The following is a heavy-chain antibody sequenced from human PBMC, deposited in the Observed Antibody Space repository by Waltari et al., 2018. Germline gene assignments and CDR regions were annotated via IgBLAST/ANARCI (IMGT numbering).Heavy chain of an antibody. CDR3: AKDNTAVLRLLEWCFDY. V-gene: IGHV3-30*02. CDR1: GFTFSSSG. J-gene: IGHJ4*02. D-gene: IGHD3-3*01. Sequence: QVQLVESGGGVVQPGGSLRLPCGATGFTFSSSGMHRARLAPGTGLEWVAFIQYDGSNKYYADSVKGRFTNSRDNSKNALYLQMNSLRAEDTAVYYCAKDNTAVLRLLEWCFDYWGQGTLVTVSS. CDR2: IQYDGSNK.